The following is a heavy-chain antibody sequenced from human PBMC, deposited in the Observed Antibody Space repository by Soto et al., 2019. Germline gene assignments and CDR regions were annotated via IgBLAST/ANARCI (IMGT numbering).Heavy chain of an antibody. V-gene: IGHV4-4*07. J-gene: IGHJ6*02. CDR3: ARAPPIQLWSEYYYYYGMDV. CDR1: GGSISSYY. CDR2: IYTSGST. D-gene: IGHD5-18*01. Sequence: SETLSLTCTVSGGSISSYYWSWIRQPAGKGLEWIGRIYTSGSTNYNPSLKSRVTMSVDTSKNQFSLKLSSVTAADTAVYYCARAPPIQLWSEYYYYYGMDVWGQGTTVTSP.